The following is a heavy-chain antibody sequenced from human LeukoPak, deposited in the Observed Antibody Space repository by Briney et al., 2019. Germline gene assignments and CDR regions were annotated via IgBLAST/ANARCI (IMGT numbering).Heavy chain of an antibody. CDR1: GYTFTSYY. D-gene: IGHD1-14*01. J-gene: IGHJ6*03. CDR2: INPSGGST. Sequence: ASVKVSCKASGYTFTSYYMHWVRQAPGQGLEWMGIINPSGGSTSYAQRFQGRVTMTRDTSTSTVYMELSSLRSEDTAVYYCARSSGRSPNRDYMDVWGKGTTVTISS. CDR3: ARSSGRSPNRDYMDV. V-gene: IGHV1-46*01.